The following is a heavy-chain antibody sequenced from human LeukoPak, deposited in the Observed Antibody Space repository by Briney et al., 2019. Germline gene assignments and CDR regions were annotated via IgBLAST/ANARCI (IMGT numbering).Heavy chain of an antibody. V-gene: IGHV1-69*02. Sequence: SVKVSCKASGGTFSSYTISWVRQAPGQGLEWMGRIIPILGIANCAQKFQGRVTITADKSTSTAYMELSSLRSEDTAVYYCARFRETTVAPDAFDIWGQGTMVTVSS. D-gene: IGHD4-11*01. CDR1: GGTFSSYT. J-gene: IGHJ3*02. CDR2: IIPILGIA. CDR3: ARFRETTVAPDAFDI.